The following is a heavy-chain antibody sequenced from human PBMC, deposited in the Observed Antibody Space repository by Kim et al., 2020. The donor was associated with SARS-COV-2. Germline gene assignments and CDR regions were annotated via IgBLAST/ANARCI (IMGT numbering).Heavy chain of an antibody. CDR1: GYTFTSYD. V-gene: IGHV1-8*01. Sequence: ASVKVSCKASGYTFTSYDINWVRQATGQGLEWMGWMNPNSGNTGYAQKFQGRVTMTRNTSISTAYMELSSLRSEDTAVYYCASAYKIIYDILTGGTYYYYGMDVWGQGTTVTVSS. J-gene: IGHJ6*02. D-gene: IGHD3-9*01. CDR3: ASAYKIIYDILTGGTYYYYGMDV. CDR2: MNPNSGNT.